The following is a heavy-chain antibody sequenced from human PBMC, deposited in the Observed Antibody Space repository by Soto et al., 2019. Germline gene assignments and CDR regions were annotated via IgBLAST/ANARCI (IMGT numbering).Heavy chain of an antibody. V-gene: IGHV1-69*02. CDR2: IIPIRGIA. CDR3: PGDLTEYYFDY. Sequence: QVQLVQSGAVVQKPASSVKASCKASGHTFSHYTISWLRQAPGQGREWMGRIIPIRGIANYAQKLQGRVTITADKSTRTASMELSSLRAEDTAVYYCPGDLTEYYFDYRGQGTLVSVSS. J-gene: IGHJ4*02. D-gene: IGHD3-10*01. CDR1: GHTFSHYT.